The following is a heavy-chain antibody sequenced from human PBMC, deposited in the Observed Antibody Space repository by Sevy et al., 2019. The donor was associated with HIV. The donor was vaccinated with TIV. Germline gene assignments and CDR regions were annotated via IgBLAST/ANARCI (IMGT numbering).Heavy chain of an antibody. D-gene: IGHD6-13*01. J-gene: IGHJ6*02. CDR1: GCTFSSYG. V-gene: IGHV3-30*02. CDR2: IRYDGSNK. CDR3: AKDIAGSSSRGPYDYYGMDV. Sequence: GGSLRLSCAASGCTFSSYGMHWVRQAPGKGLEWVAFIRYDGSNKYYADSVKGRFTISRDNSKNTLYLQMNSLRAEDTAVYYCAKDIAGSSSRGPYDYYGMDVWGQGTTVTVSS.